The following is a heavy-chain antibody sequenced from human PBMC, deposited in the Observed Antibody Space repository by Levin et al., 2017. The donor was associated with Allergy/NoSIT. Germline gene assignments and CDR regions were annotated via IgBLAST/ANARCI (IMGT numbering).Heavy chain of an antibody. V-gene: IGHV1-8*01. CDR1: GYTFTSYD. D-gene: IGHD2-15*01. Sequence: GESLKISCKASGYTFTSYDINWVRQATGQGLEWMGWMNPNSGNTGYAQKFQGRVTMTRNTSISTAYMELSSLRSEDTAVYYCVGDVVAATAGFQHWGQGTLVTVSS. CDR2: MNPNSGNT. CDR3: VGDVVAATAGFQH. J-gene: IGHJ1*01.